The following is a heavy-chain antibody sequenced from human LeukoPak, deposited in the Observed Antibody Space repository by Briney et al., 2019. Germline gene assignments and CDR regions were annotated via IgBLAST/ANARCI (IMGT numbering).Heavy chain of an antibody. V-gene: IGHV1-58*02. CDR2: IVVGSGNT. CDR1: GFTFTSSA. Sequence: GASVKVSCKASGFTFTSSAMQWVRQARGQRLEWIGWIVVGSGNTNYAQKFQERVTITRDMSTSAAYMELSSLRSEDTAVYYCAALSSSPPFDYWGQGTLVTVSS. J-gene: IGHJ4*02. CDR3: AALSSSPPFDY. D-gene: IGHD6-13*01.